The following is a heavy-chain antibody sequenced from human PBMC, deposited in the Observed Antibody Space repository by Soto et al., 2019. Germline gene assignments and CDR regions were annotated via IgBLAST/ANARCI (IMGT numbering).Heavy chain of an antibody. V-gene: IGHV4-4*07. D-gene: IGHD3-3*01. CDR2: IYTSGST. CDR3: ARDRLHDFWSGYYSYYYGMDV. CDR1: GGSISSYY. Sequence: SETLSLTCTVSGGSISSYYWSWIRQPAGKGLEWIGRIYTSGSTNYNPSLKSRVTMSVDTSKNQFSLKLSSVTAADTAVYYCARDRLHDFWSGYYSYYYGMDVWGQGTTVTVSS. J-gene: IGHJ6*02.